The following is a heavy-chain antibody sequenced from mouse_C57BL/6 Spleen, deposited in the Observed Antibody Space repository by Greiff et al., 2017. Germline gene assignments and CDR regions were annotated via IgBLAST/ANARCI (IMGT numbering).Heavy chain of an antibody. Sequence: QVQLQQPGAELVKPGASVKMSCKASGYTFTSYWITWVKQRPGQGLEWIGDIYPGSGSTNYNEKFKSKATLTVDTSSSTAYMQLSSLTSEDSAVYYRARRGNYYGNYDAMDYWGQGTSVTVSS. CDR3: ARRGNYYGNYDAMDY. CDR1: GYTFTSYW. J-gene: IGHJ4*01. CDR2: IYPGSGST. V-gene: IGHV1-55*01. D-gene: IGHD2-1*01.